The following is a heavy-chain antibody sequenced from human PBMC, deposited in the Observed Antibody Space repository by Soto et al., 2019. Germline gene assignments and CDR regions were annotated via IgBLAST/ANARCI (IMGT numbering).Heavy chain of an antibody. CDR2: INAGNGNT. D-gene: IGHD6-19*01. V-gene: IGHV1-3*01. CDR3: AGRIAVDGTGSPMDV. Sequence: ASVKVSCKASGYTFTSYAMHWVRQAPGQRLEWMGWINAGNGNTKYSQKLQGRVTITRDTSASTAYMELSSLRSEDTAVYYCAGRIAVDGTGSPMDVWGQGTTVTVSS. J-gene: IGHJ6*02. CDR1: GYTFTSYA.